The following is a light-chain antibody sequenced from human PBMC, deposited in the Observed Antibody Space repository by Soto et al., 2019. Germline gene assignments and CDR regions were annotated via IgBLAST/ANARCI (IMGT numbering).Light chain of an antibody. Sequence: IVMTQSPATLSVSPGERVTFSCRASQGMRNHLAWYQHKPGQAPRLLISYGSAGATGIPARFSGSGSGTEFTLTINSLQSEDFAVYYCQQFYTWPVTFGGGTKVDIK. CDR3: QQFYTWPVT. J-gene: IGKJ4*01. CDR1: QGMRNH. V-gene: IGKV3-15*01. CDR2: YGS.